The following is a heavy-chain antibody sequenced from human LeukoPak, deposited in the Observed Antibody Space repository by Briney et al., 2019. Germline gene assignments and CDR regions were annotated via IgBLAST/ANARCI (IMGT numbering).Heavy chain of an antibody. Sequence: PGGSLRLSCAASGFTFSSYAMSWVRQAPGKGLEWVSAISGSGGCTYYADSVKGRFTISRDNSKNTLYLQMNSLRAEDTAVYYCARVAYDSSEVDYWGQGTLVTVSS. CDR2: ISGSGGCT. J-gene: IGHJ4*02. CDR1: GFTFSSYA. CDR3: ARVAYDSSEVDY. D-gene: IGHD3-22*01. V-gene: IGHV3-23*01.